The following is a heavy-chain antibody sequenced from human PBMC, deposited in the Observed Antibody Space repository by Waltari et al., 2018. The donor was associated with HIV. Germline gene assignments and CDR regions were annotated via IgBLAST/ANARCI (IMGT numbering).Heavy chain of an antibody. J-gene: IGHJ3*02. Sequence: QVQLVQSGAEVKKPGSSVKVSCKASGGTFSSYAICWVRQATGQGLEWMEGIIPIFGTANYAQKFQGRVTITADESTSTAYMELSSLRSEDTAVYYCARSVVPAAMGAFDICGQGTMVTVSS. D-gene: IGHD2-2*01. CDR3: ARSVVPAAMGAFDI. CDR2: IIPIFGTA. V-gene: IGHV1-69*01. CDR1: GGTFSSYA.